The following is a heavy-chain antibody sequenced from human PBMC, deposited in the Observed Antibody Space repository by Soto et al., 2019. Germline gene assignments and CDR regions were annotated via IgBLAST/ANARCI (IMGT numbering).Heavy chain of an antibody. V-gene: IGHV4-39*01. D-gene: IGHD3-10*01. Sequence: PSETLSLTCTVSGVSISSSNYHWGWIRQPPGKGLEWIGSIYYTGSTHYNPSLKSRVTVSADTSKNQFSLRLSSVIAADTAVYYRERHEFNSQSSGTYLDYWGQGTLATVSS. J-gene: IGHJ4*02. CDR2: IYYTGST. CDR3: ERHEFNSQSSGTYLDY. CDR1: GVSISSSNYH.